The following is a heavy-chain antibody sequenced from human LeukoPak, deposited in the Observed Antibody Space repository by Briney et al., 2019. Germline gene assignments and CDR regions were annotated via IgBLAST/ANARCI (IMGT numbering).Heavy chain of an antibody. CDR2: INHSGST. D-gene: IGHD3-10*01. CDR1: GGSFSGYY. J-gene: IGHJ4*02. CDR3: ARGGLWFGEFIC. V-gene: IGHV4-34*01. Sequence: SETLSLTCAVYGGSFSGYYWSWIRQPPGKGLEWIGEINHSGSTNYNPSLKSRVTISVDTFKNQFSLKLSSVTAADTAVYYCARGGLWFGEFICWGQGTLVTVSS.